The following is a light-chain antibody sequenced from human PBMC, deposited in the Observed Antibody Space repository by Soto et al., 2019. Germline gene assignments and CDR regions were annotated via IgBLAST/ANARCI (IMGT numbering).Light chain of an antibody. CDR1: SSDVGGYNY. CDR3: SSYAGSI. Sequence: QSALTQPPSASGSPGQSVTISCTGTSSDVGGYNYVSWYQQHPGKAPKLMIYGVSKRPSGVPDRFSGSKSGNTASLTVSGLQAEDEADYYCSSYAGSIFGGGTKLTVL. J-gene: IGLJ2*01. CDR2: GVS. V-gene: IGLV2-8*01.